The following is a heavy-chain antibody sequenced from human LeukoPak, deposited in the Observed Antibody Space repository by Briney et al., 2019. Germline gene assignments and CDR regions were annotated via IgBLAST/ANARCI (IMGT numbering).Heavy chain of an antibody. J-gene: IGHJ4*02. CDR3: AKDGVSTVATYYFDY. CDR1: GSTFSSDA. CDR2: ISGSGGST. V-gene: IGHV3-23*01. D-gene: IGHD4-17*01. Sequence: GGSLRLSCAASGSTFSSDAMSWVRQAPGKGLEWVSAISGSGGSTYYADSVKGRFTISRDNSKNTLYLQMNSLRAEDTAVYYCAKDGVSTVATYYFDYWGQGTLVTVSS.